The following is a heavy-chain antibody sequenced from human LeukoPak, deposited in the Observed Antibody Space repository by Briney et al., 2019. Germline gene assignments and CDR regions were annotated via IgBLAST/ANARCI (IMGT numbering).Heavy chain of an antibody. J-gene: IGHJ4*02. Sequence: SVKVSCKASGGTFRSYAISWVRQAPGQGLEWMGRIIPILGIANYAQKFQGRVTITADKSTSTAYMELRSLRSDDTAVYYCARVTGDYYDSSGYYYGGGYFDYWGQGTLVTVSS. V-gene: IGHV1-69*04. CDR2: IIPILGIA. CDR1: GGTFRSYA. D-gene: IGHD3-22*01. CDR3: ARVTGDYYDSSGYYYGGGYFDY.